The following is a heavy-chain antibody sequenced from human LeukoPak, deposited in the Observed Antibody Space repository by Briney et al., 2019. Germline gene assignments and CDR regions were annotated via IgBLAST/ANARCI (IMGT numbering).Heavy chain of an antibody. Sequence: GGSLRLSCAASGFTVSSNYMSWVRQAPGKGLEWVSFIYRGGTTYYSDAVKGRFTNSRDNSKNTSYLQMNSLRVEGTAVYYCARVSIAEAGYDAFGIWGQGTMVSVSS. J-gene: IGHJ3*02. CDR2: IYRGGTT. CDR3: ARVSIAEAGYDAFGI. CDR1: GFTVSSNY. V-gene: IGHV3-66*01. D-gene: IGHD6-19*01.